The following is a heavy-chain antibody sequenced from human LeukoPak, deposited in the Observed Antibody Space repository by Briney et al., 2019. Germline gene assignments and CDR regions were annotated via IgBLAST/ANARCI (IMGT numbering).Heavy chain of an antibody. J-gene: IGHJ4*02. CDR2: IYRDGSS. CDR3: ARSFYDILIGYYQYFDY. V-gene: IGHV3-66*01. CDR1: GLSLSSNY. D-gene: IGHD3-9*01. Sequence: GGSLRLSCVASGLSLSSNYMSWVRQAPGKGLEWVSVIYRDGSSYYAESVNGRFTISRDNSKNTLYIQMNSLRAEDTAVYYCARSFYDILIGYYQYFDYWGQGTLVTVSS.